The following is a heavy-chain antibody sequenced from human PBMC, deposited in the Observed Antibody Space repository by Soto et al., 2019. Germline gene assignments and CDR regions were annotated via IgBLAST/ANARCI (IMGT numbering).Heavy chain of an antibody. CDR3: ARDGQYSGSYYASFDY. D-gene: IGHD1-26*01. Sequence: AGGSLRLSCAASGFTFSSYAMHWVRQAPGKGLEWVAVISYDGSNKYYADSVKGRFTISRDNSKNTLYLQMNSLRAEDTAVYYCARDGQYSGSYYASFDYWGQGTLVTVSS. CDR1: GFTFSSYA. V-gene: IGHV3-30-3*01. J-gene: IGHJ4*02. CDR2: ISYDGSNK.